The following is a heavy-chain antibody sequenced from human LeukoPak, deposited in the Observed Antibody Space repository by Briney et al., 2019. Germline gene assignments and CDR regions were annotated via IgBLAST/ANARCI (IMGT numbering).Heavy chain of an antibody. CDR2: VNPNSGGT. CDR1: GYTFTDYY. V-gene: IGHV1-2*06. CDR3: ARVGYYDSSGHYEY. Sequence: ASVKVSCKASGYTFTDYYIHWVRQAPGQGLEWMGRVNPNSGGTDYVQKFQGRVITTRDTSISTAYMELSRLRSDDTAVYYCARVGYYDSSGHYEYWGQGTLVTVSS. J-gene: IGHJ4*02. D-gene: IGHD3-22*01.